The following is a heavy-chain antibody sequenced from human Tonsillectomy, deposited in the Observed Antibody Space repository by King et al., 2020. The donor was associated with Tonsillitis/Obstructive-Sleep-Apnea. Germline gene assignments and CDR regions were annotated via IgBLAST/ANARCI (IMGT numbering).Heavy chain of an antibody. CDR3: ATGAYSSSWSGYSSYYMDV. CDR1: GDSVSSNSGA. Sequence: VQLQQSGPGLVKPSQTLSLTCAISGDSVSSNSGAWNWIRQSPSRGLEWLGGTYYRSKWYNDYAVSVKSRITINPDTSKNQFSLQLNSVTPEDTAVYYCATGAYSSSWSGYSSYYMDVWGKGTTVTVSS. J-gene: IGHJ6*03. CDR2: TYYRSKWYN. V-gene: IGHV6-1*01. D-gene: IGHD6-13*01.